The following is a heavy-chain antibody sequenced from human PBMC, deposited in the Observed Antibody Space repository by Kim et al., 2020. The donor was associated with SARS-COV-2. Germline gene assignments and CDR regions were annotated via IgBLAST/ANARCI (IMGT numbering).Heavy chain of an antibody. J-gene: IGHJ6*02. CDR1: GYTFTSYD. CDR2: MNPNSGNT. CDR3: ARGGSAIVVERSGMDV. D-gene: IGHD2-2*01. V-gene: IGHV1-8*01. Sequence: ASVKVSCKASGYTFTSYDINWVRQATGQGLEWMGWMNPNSGNTGYAQKFQGRVTMTRNTSISTAYMELSSLRSEDTAVYYCARGGSAIVVERSGMDVWGQGTTVTVSS.